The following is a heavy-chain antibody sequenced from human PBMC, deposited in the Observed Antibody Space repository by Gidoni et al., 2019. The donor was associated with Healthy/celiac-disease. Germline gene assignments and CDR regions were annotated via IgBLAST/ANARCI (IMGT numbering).Heavy chain of an antibody. CDR1: GFTFGDYA. Sequence: EGQLVESGGGLVKPGRSLRLSCTASGFTFGDYAMSWFRQAPGKGLEWVGFIRSKAYGGTTEYAASVKGRFTISRDDSKSIAYLQMNSLKTEDTAVYYCTPDMHYYDSSGYYGAFDIWGQGTMVTVSS. V-gene: IGHV3-49*05. CDR2: IRSKAYGGTT. D-gene: IGHD3-22*01. J-gene: IGHJ3*02. CDR3: TPDMHYYDSSGYYGAFDI.